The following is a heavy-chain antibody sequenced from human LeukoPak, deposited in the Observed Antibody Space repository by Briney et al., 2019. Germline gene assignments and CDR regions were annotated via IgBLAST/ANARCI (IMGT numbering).Heavy chain of an antibody. Sequence: ASVKVSCKASGYTFTGYYMHWVRQAPGQGLEWMGWINPNSGGTNYAQKFQGRVTMTRDTSISTAYMELSRLRSDDTAVYYCARDVVSSYYDFWSGYTPRGVTFDYWGQGTLVTVSS. CDR3: ARDVVSSYYDFWSGYTPRGVTFDY. V-gene: IGHV1-2*02. J-gene: IGHJ4*02. CDR2: INPNSGGT. CDR1: GYTFTGYY. D-gene: IGHD3-3*01.